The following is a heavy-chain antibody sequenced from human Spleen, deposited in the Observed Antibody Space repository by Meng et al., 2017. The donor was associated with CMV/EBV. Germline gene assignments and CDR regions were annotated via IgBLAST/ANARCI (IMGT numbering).Heavy chain of an antibody. CDR2: TYYRSKWYN. V-gene: IGHV6-1*01. CDR3: ARDPIVGALGWFDP. D-gene: IGHD1-26*01. CDR1: GDSVSSNSAA. J-gene: IGHJ5*02. Sequence: RPSRPGLVKPSQTPSLTGAIAGDSVSSNSAAWNWIRQSPSRGLEWLGRTYYRSKWYNDYAVSVKSRITINPDTSKNQFSLQLNSVTPEDTAVYYCARDPIVGALGWFDPWGQGTLVTVSS.